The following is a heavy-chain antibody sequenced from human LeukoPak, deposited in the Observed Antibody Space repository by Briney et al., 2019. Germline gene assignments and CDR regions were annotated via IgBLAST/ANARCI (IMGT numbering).Heavy chain of an antibody. CDR3: ARDYGDYIRYLDY. J-gene: IGHJ4*02. V-gene: IGHV3-48*04. D-gene: IGHD4-17*01. Sequence: TGESLRLSCAASGFTFSSHSMNWVRQAPGKGLEWVSHIRSSSSATYYADSVKGRFTISRDNAKNSLYLQMNNLRAEDTAVYYCARDYGDYIRYLDYWGQGTLVTVSS. CDR1: GFTFSSHS. CDR2: IRSSSSAT.